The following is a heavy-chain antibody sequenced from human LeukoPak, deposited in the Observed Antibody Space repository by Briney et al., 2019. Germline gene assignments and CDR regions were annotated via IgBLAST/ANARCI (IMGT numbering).Heavy chain of an antibody. J-gene: IGHJ6*02. CDR1: GFPFTLYN. CDR3: AKYLEPTAVLMDV. Sequence: GGSLRLSCEVSGFPFTLYNMNWVRQAPGKGLEWLSYISSSTNTIYYADSVKGRFTISRDNSKSTLYLQMNSLRAEDTAVYHCAKYLEPTAVLMDVWGQGTTVTVSS. V-gene: IGHV3-48*01. D-gene: IGHD1-1*01. CDR2: ISSSTNTI.